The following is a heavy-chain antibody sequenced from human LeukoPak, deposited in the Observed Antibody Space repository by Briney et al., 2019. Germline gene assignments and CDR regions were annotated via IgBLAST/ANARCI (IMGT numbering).Heavy chain of an antibody. J-gene: IGHJ4*02. D-gene: IGHD3-3*01. V-gene: IGHV4-34*01. Sequence: SETLSLTCAVYGGSFSGYYWSSVRQPPGKGLEWIGEINHSGSTNYNPSLKSLVTISVDTSKNQFSLKVSSVTAADTAVYYCARGDFKSGSNWGEGTLVTDSP. CDR1: GGSFSGYY. CDR2: INHSGST. CDR3: ARGDFKSGSN.